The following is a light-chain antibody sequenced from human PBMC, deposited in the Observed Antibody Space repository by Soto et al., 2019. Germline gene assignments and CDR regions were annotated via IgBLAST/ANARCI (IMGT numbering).Light chain of an antibody. J-gene: IGKJ1*01. CDR3: QQTYSTPWT. Sequence: DIQMTQSPSFLSASVGDGVTITCWASQSISTYLNWYQQKPGKAPKLLIYGASTLQSAVPSRFTGSGSETDFTLTISSLQPEDFATYHCQQTYSTPWTFGQGTKVEIK. V-gene: IGKV1-39*01. CDR2: GAS. CDR1: QSISTY.